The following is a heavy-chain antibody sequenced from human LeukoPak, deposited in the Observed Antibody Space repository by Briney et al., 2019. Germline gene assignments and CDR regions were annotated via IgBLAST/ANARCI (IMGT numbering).Heavy chain of an antibody. D-gene: IGHD2-8*01. V-gene: IGHV3-21*01. Sequence: GGSLRLSCAASGFTFSTFSMNWVHQPPGKGLEWVSAISGSGSDVYYADSVKGLFTISRDNPKRSLYLQMNSLRAEDTAVYYCARRTFTNDAFDVWGQGTVVTVSS. J-gene: IGHJ3*01. CDR1: GFTFSTFS. CDR2: ISGSGSDV. CDR3: ARRTFTNDAFDV.